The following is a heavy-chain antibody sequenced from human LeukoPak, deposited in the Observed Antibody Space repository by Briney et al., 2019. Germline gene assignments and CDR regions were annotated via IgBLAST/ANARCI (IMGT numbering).Heavy chain of an antibody. CDR1: GFTFSTYT. Sequence: GGSLRLSCTASGFTFSTYTMHWVRQAPGKGLEWVSAISGSGGSTYYADSVKGRFTISRDNSKNTLYLQMNSLRAEDTAVYYCAKGDLSGLKYNWFDPWGQGTLVTVSS. CDR2: ISGSGGST. V-gene: IGHV3-23*01. D-gene: IGHD6-19*01. CDR3: AKGDLSGLKYNWFDP. J-gene: IGHJ5*02.